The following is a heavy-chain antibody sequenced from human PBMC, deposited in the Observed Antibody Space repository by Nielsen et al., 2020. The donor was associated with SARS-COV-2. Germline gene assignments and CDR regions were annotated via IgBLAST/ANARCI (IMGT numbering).Heavy chain of an antibody. D-gene: IGHD3-9*01. CDR2: INPSDGGI. Sequence: WVRQAPGQGLEWLGVINPSDGGIYYAQKFRGRVTMTRDTSTTSVYMELSSLISDDTAVYYCARLRYFDWLLYVADNWTGGWFDPWGQGTLVTVSS. J-gene: IGHJ5*02. CDR3: ARLRYFDWLLYVADNWTGGWFDP. V-gene: IGHV1-46*01.